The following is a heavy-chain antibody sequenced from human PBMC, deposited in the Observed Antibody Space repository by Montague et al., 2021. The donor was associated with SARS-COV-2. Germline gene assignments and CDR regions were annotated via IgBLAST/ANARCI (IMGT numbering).Heavy chain of an antibody. D-gene: IGHD3-9*01. CDR1: GGSISSYS. Sequence: SETLSLTCTVSGGSISSYSWSWIRQPPGKGLEWIGSIFYSGSTNYNPSLKSRVTISVDTSKKQFSLKLSSVTAADTAVYYCARLGLGGYDILTGYYQYGMDVWGQGTTVTVSS. CDR2: IFYSGST. V-gene: IGHV4-59*08. CDR3: ARLGLGGYDILTGYYQYGMDV. J-gene: IGHJ6*02.